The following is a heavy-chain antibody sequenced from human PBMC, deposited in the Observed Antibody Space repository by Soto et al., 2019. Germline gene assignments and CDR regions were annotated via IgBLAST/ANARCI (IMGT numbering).Heavy chain of an antibody. Sequence: PGEPLKISWKGSGYSFTNYWIGWVRQIPGKGLEWMGIIYPGDSDTRYSPSFQGQVTISADKSISTAYLQWSSLKASDTAMYYCARTFEMATITGFDPWGQGTLVTVSS. V-gene: IGHV5-51*01. CDR3: ARTFEMATITGFDP. D-gene: IGHD4-4*01. J-gene: IGHJ5*02. CDR1: GYSFTNYW. CDR2: IYPGDSDT.